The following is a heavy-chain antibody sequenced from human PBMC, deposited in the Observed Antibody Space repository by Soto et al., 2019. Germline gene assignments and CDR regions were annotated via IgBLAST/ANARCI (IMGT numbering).Heavy chain of an antibody. CDR2: IFYFGST. J-gene: IGHJ4*02. D-gene: IGHD3-9*01. Sequence: PSETLSLTCTVSGGSISSYYWSWIRQTPGRGLEWIGYIFYFGSTNYNPSLKSRVTLSIDTSKNQLSLKLSSVTAADTAVYYCARHSPDFDWLSQFDYWGQGTLVTVSS. V-gene: IGHV4-59*08. CDR1: GGSISSYY. CDR3: ARHSPDFDWLSQFDY.